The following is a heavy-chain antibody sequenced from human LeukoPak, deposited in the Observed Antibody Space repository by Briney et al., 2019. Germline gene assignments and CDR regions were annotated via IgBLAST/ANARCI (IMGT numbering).Heavy chain of an antibody. CDR2: INPNSGGT. CDR3: ARRWERYDDAFDI. D-gene: IGHD1-26*01. V-gene: IGHV1-2*02. J-gene: IGHJ3*02. Sequence: ASVKVSFKCSGYTFTGYYMHWVRQAPGQGLEWMGWINPNSGGTNYAQKFQGRVTMTRDTSISTAYMELSRLRSDDTAVYYCARRWERYDDAFDIWGQGTMVTVSS. CDR1: GYTFTGYY.